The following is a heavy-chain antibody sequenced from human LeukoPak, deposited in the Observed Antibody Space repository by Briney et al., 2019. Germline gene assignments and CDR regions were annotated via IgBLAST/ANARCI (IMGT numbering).Heavy chain of an antibody. CDR2: IKYDGSEK. J-gene: IGHJ4*02. CDR1: GFTFVTYW. Sequence: GGSLRLSCLDFGFTFVTYWMTWVRQAPGKGLEWVANIKYDGSEKYYADSVKGRFTISRDNAKNSLYLQMNRLRAEDTAVYYCSRDVGLSGYDLLDFWGQGTPVTVSS. CDR3: SRDVGLSGYDLLDF. D-gene: IGHD5-12*01. V-gene: IGHV3-7*01.